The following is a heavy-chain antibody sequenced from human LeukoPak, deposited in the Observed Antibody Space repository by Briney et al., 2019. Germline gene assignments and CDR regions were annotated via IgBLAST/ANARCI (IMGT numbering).Heavy chain of an antibody. CDR2: ISGSGDYT. Sequence: GESLRLSCAASAFTFSNYAMSWVRQAPGKGLEWVSAISGSGDYTYYADSVKGRFTISRDNSKNTLYLQMNSLRAEDTAVYYCAGGITIPSYYYYGMDVWGQGTTVTVSS. CDR1: AFTFSNYA. J-gene: IGHJ6*02. D-gene: IGHD3-3*01. V-gene: IGHV3-23*01. CDR3: AGGITIPSYYYYGMDV.